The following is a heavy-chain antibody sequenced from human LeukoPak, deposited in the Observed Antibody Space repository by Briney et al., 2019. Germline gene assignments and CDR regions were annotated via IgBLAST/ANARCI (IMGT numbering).Heavy chain of an antibody. V-gene: IGHV4-39*07. D-gene: IGHD3-3*01. CDR3: ARGPKQYDFWSGYWLDY. CDR2: IYDSGST. Sequence: SETLSLTCTVSGDSINSNNYYWGWIRQPPGKGLEWIGSIYDSGSTFYNPSLKSRVTISVDTSKNQFSLKLSSVTAADTAVYYCARGPKQYDFWSGYWLDYWGQGTLVTVSS. J-gene: IGHJ4*02. CDR1: GDSINSNNYY.